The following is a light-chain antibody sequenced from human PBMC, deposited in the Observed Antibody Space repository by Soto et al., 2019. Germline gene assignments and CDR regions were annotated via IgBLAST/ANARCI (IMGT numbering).Light chain of an antibody. CDR2: KAS. CDR1: QSISSW. CDR3: QQYNSLMYT. V-gene: IGKV1-5*03. J-gene: IGKJ2*01. Sequence: DIQMTQSPSTLSASVGDRVTITCRASQSISSWLAWYQQKPGKAPKLLIYKASSLESGVPSRFSGSGSGTEFPLTISSLQPDDFATYYCQQYNSLMYTFGQGTKLEIK.